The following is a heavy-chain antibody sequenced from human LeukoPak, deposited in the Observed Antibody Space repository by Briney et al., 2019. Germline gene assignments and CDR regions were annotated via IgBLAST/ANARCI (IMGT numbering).Heavy chain of an antibody. D-gene: IGHD3-16*01. CDR1: GFTFSSYW. CDR3: ARGGGLDV. V-gene: IGHV3-7*03. CDR2: INHNGNVN. Sequence: GGSLRLSCAASGFTFSSYWMNCARQAPGKGLEWVASINHNGNVNSYVGSVKDRFTISRDNAKNSLYLQMSNLRAEDTAVYFCARGGGLDVWGQGAPVTVSS. J-gene: IGHJ6*02.